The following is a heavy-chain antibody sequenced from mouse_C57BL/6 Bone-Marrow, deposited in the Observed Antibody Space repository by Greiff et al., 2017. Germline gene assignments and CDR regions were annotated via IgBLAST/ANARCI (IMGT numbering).Heavy chain of an antibody. CDR3: TTDYYVFAY. Sequence: EVQVVESGAELVRPGASVKLSCTASGFNIKDDYMHWVKQRPEQGLEWIGWIDPENGDTEYASKFQGKATITADTSSNTAYLQLSSLTSEDTAVYDCTTDYYVFAYWGQGTLVTVSA. V-gene: IGHV14-4*01. CDR2: IDPENGDT. D-gene: IGHD1-1*01. J-gene: IGHJ3*01. CDR1: GFNIKDDY.